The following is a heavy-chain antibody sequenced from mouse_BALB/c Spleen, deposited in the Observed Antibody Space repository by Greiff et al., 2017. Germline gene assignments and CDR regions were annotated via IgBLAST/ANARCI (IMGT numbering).Heavy chain of an antibody. CDR2: IRNKANGYTT. D-gene: IGHD2-1*01. V-gene: IGHV7-3*02. J-gene: IGHJ3*01. Sequence: DVMLVESGGGLVQPGGSLRLSCATSGFTFTDYYMSWVRQPPGKALEWLGFIRNKANGYTTEYSASVKGRFTISRDNSQSILYLQMNTLRAEDSATYYCARESGNYGGAWFAYWGQGTLVTVSA. CDR1: GFTFTDYY. CDR3: ARESGNYGGAWFAY.